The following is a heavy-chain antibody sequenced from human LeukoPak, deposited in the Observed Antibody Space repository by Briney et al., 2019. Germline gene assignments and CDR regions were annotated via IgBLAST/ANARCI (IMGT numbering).Heavy chain of an antibody. J-gene: IGHJ6*03. CDR2: ISAYNGNT. CDR1: GYTFTSYG. V-gene: IGHV1-18*01. CDR3: ARDWGVAAAGLPLRYYMDV. D-gene: IGHD6-13*01. Sequence: ASVKVSCKASGYTFTSYGISWVRQAPGQGLEWMGWISAYNGNTNYAQKLQGRVTMTTDTSTSTAYMELRSLRSDDTAVYYCARDWGVAAAGLPLRYYMDVWGKGTTVTISS.